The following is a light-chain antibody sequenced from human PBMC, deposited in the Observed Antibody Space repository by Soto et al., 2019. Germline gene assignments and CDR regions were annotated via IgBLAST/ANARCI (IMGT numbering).Light chain of an antibody. CDR3: LQDSRLGT. Sequence: AIQMTQSPSSLSASVGDRVTITCRASQGVGNELGWYQKKGGKAPNLLIYDAAILXXEVPSRFSGSGSGTXXXXXXXXXXXEDFATYYCLQDSRLGTFGQGTKVDIK. CDR1: QGVGNE. J-gene: IGKJ1*01. CDR2: DAA. V-gene: IGKV1-6*01.